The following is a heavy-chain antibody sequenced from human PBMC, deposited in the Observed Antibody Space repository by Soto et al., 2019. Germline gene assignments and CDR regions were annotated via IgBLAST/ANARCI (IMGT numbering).Heavy chain of an antibody. J-gene: IGHJ4*02. V-gene: IGHV3-7*01. CDR3: AGGHVLRYFDWPD. CDR1: GFTFSSYW. CDR2: IKQDGSEK. Sequence: GSLRLSCAASGFTFSSYWMSWVRQAPGKGLEWVANIKQDGSEKYYVDSVKGRFTISRDNAKNSLYLQMNSLRAEDTAVYYCAGGHVLRYFDWPDWGQGTLVTVSS. D-gene: IGHD3-9*01.